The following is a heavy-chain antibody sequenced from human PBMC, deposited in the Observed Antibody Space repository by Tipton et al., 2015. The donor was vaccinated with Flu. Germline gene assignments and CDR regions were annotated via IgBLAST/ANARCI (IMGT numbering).Heavy chain of an antibody. J-gene: IGHJ5*02. D-gene: IGHD2-15*01. Sequence: TLSLTCTVSGGSISSSSYYWGWIRQPPGKGLEWIGSIYYSGSTYYNPSLKSRVTISVDTSKNQFSLKLSSVTAADTAVYYCARHLRYCSGGSCLDWFDPWGQGTLVTVSS. CDR3: ARHLRYCSGGSCLDWFDP. V-gene: IGHV4-39*01. CDR1: GGSISSSSYY. CDR2: IYYSGST.